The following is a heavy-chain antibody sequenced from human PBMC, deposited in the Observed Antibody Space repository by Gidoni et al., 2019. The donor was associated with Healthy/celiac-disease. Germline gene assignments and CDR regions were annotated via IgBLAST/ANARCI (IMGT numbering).Heavy chain of an antibody. CDR2: IYYSGST. D-gene: IGHD6-13*01. J-gene: IGHJ5*02. Sequence: SSSYYWGWIRQPPGKGLEWIGSIYYSGSTYYNPSLKSRVTISVDTSKNQFSLKLSSVTAADTAVYYCARRYSSSWNPRPWFDPWGQGTLVTVSS. V-gene: IGHV4-39*01. CDR1: SSSYY. CDR3: ARRYSSSWNPRPWFDP.